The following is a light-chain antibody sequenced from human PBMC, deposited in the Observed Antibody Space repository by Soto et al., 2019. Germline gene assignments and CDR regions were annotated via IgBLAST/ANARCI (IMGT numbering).Light chain of an antibody. V-gene: IGLV2-14*03. CDR2: DVS. Sequence: QSALTQPASVSGSPGQSIAISCTGTSSDFGGYNYVSWYQQHPGKAPKLMIYDVSNRLSGVSNRFSGSKSGNTASLTISGLQAEDEADYYCCSYTTSSTYVFGTGTKVTVL. J-gene: IGLJ1*01. CDR3: CSYTTSSTYV. CDR1: SSDFGGYNY.